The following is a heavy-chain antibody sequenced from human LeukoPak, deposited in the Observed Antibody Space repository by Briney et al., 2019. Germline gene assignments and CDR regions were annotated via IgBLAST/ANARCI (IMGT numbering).Heavy chain of an antibody. CDR2: IYYSGST. J-gene: IGHJ4*02. CDR3: ARSIEDYYDSSGYYYYFDY. CDR1: GGSISSYY. V-gene: IGHV4-59*08. D-gene: IGHD3-22*01. Sequence: SETLSLTCTVSGGSISSYYWSWIRQPPGKGLEWFGYIYYSGSTNYNPSLKGRVTISVDTSKNQFSLKLSSVTAADTAVYYCARSIEDYYDSSGYYYYFDYWGQGTLVTVSS.